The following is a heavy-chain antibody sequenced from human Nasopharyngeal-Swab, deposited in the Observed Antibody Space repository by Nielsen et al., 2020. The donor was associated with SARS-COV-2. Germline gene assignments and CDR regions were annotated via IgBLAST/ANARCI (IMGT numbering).Heavy chain of an antibody. V-gene: IGHV1-58*02. D-gene: IGHD3-3*01. J-gene: IGHJ4*02. Sequence: SVKVSCKASGYSFTSSDINWVRQATGQRLEWIGWIAVGGGNTNYAQKLQERVTITRDMSASTVYMELSSLRSEDTAVYYCAAAHYDYWSGYPFDQWGQGTLVTVSS. CDR1: GYSFTSSD. CDR3: AAAHYDYWSGYPFDQ. CDR2: IAVGGGNT.